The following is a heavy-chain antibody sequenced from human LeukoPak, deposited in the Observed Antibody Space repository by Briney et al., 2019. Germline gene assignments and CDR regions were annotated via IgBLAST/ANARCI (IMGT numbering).Heavy chain of an antibody. CDR3: ATNLYSNYYSWFDP. CDR1: GGSISSYY. D-gene: IGHD4-11*01. V-gene: IGHV4-59*08. CDR2: IYYSGST. Sequence: PSETLSLTCTVSGGSISSYYWSWIRQPPGKGLEWIGYIYYSGSTNYNPSLKSRVTISVDTSKNQFSLKLSSVTAADTAVYYCATNLYSNYYSWFDPWGQGTLVTVSS. J-gene: IGHJ5*02.